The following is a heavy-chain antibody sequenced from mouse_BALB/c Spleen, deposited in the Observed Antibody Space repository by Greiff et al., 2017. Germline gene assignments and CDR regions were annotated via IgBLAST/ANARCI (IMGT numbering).Heavy chain of an antibody. Sequence: EVQLQESGPELLKPGASVKISCKASGYSFTSYYMHWVKQSHGKSLEWIGYIDPFNGGTSYNQKFKGKATLTVDKSSSTAYMHLSSLTSEDSAVYYCARSQTTATFDYWGQGTTLTVSS. CDR2: IDPFNGGT. CDR1: GYSFTSYY. CDR3: ARSQTTATFDY. J-gene: IGHJ2*01. D-gene: IGHD1-2*01. V-gene: IGHV1S135*01.